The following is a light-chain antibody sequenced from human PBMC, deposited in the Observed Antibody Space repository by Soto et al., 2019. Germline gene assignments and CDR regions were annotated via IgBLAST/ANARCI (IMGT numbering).Light chain of an antibody. V-gene: IGKV1-5*03. Sequence: DIQMTQSPSTLSGSVGDRVTITCRASQTISSWLARYQQKPGKAPKLLIYNASTLKSGVPSRFSGSGSGTEFTLTISSLQPDDFTTYYIQHYNSDSEAFGQGTKVELK. CDR2: NAS. CDR3: QHYNSDSEA. CDR1: QTISSW. J-gene: IGKJ1*01.